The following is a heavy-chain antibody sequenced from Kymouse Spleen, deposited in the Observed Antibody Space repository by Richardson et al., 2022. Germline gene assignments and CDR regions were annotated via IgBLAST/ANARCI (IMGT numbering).Heavy chain of an antibody. CDR3: ARGDSNYVDWFDP. CDR2: INHSGST. V-gene: IGHV4-34*01. D-gene: IGHD4-11,IGHD4-11*01. CDR1: GGSFSGYY. J-gene: IGHJ5*02. Sequence: QVQLQQWGAGLLKPSETLSLTCAVYGGSFSGYYWSWIRQPPGKGLEWIGEINHSGSTNYNPSLKSRVTISVDTSKNQFSLKLSSVTAADTAVYYCARGDSNYVDWFDPWGQGTLVTVSS.